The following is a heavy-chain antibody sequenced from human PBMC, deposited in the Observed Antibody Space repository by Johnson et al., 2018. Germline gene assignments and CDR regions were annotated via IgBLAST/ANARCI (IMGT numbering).Heavy chain of an antibody. D-gene: IGHD3-10*01. CDR3: ARDTVTRGVYYFDY. V-gene: IGHV3-74*01. CDR2: IKSDGSTT. Sequence: VQLVQSGGGLVQPGGSLRLSCAASGFIFSSYWMHWVRQAPGKGLVSVSRIKSDGSTTNYADSVEGRFTISRDNAKNTLDLQMNSLRADDTALYYCARDTVTRGVYYFDYWGQGTLVTVSS. J-gene: IGHJ4*02. CDR1: GFIFSSYW.